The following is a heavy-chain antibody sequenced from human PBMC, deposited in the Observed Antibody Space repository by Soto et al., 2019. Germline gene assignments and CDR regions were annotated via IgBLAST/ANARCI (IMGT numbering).Heavy chain of an antibody. V-gene: IGHV1-2*02. CDR2: INGNSGAT. J-gene: IGHJ6*02. CDR1: GYTFTDYY. CDR3: AKHGTYYYGAGYGMDV. Sequence: ASVKVSCKASGYTFTDYYIHWVRQAPGQGLEWLAWINGNSGATGYAQKFQGSVTLTRXTXXSXXXMXLXXLRXDXTAVYYCAKHGTYYYGAGYGMDVWGQGTTVT. D-gene: IGHD3-10*01.